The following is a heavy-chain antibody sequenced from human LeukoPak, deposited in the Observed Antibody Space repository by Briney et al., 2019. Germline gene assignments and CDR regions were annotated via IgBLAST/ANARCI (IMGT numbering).Heavy chain of an antibody. D-gene: IGHD6-13*01. Sequence: ASVKVSCKASGYNFNTDNMHWMRQAPGQRLEWMRIIHSGGGYTSAQKFQGRVTMTRETSTSVVYMELSSLTSEDTAMYYCARTYSSSWSYCDSWGQGTLVTVSS. CDR1: GYNFNTDN. CDR3: ARTYSSSWSYCDS. CDR2: IHSGGGYT. J-gene: IGHJ4*02. V-gene: IGHV1-46*02.